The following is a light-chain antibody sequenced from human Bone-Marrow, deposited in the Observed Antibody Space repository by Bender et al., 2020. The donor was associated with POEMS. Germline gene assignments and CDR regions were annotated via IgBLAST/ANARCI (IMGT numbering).Light chain of an antibody. CDR1: SGDVGSYNF. J-gene: IGLJ1*01. CDR3: CSYAGRTYV. Sequence: QSALTQPASVSGSPGQSITISCTGTSGDVGSYNFVSWYQHHPGKAPKLIIYEVSKRPSGVSNRFSGSKSGNTASLTISGLQAEDEADYYCCSYAGRTYVFGTGTRVTVL. CDR2: EVS. V-gene: IGLV2-23*02.